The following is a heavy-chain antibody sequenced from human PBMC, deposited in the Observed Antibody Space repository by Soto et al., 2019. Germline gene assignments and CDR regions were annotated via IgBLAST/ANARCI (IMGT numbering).Heavy chain of an antibody. CDR1: GFTFSTYE. CDR2: ISSSGGTI. Sequence: VQLVESGGGLIQPGGSLRLSCLASGFTFSTYEMNWVRQAPGKGLEWVSYISSSGGTIYYADSVKGRFTISRDNAKNSLYLQMNSLRADDTAVYYCARVGVGSGLSPWGQGTLVSVSS. CDR3: ARVGVGSGLSP. D-gene: IGHD3-10*01. J-gene: IGHJ5*02. V-gene: IGHV3-48*03.